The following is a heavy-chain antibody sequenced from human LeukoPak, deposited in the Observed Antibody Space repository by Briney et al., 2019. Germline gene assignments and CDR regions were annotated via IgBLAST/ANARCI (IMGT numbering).Heavy chain of an antibody. CDR2: ISSSGSTI. D-gene: IGHD6-19*01. J-gene: IGHJ6*03. CDR3: AKRQWLVTTNYYYYMDV. Sequence: GGSLRLSCAASGFTFSSYEMNWVRQAPGKGLEWVSYISSSGSTIYYADSVKGRFTISRDNAKNTLYLQMTSLRAEDTAVYYCAKRQWLVTTNYYYYMDVWGKGTTVTISS. V-gene: IGHV3-48*03. CDR1: GFTFSSYE.